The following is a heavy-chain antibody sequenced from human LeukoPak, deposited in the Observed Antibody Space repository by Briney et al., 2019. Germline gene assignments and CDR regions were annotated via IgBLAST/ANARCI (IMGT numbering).Heavy chain of an antibody. D-gene: IGHD1-26*01. CDR2: IYTTGST. V-gene: IGHV4-61*09. CDR3: ARVNLGAFGFEPLFDY. Sequence: SETLSLTCTVSGGSISSGSYYWSWLRQPAGKGLEWIGHIYTTGSTNYNPSLKSRVTISVDTSKNQFSLKLSSVTAADTAVYYCARVNLGAFGFEPLFDYWGQGTLVTVSS. CDR1: GGSISSGSYY. J-gene: IGHJ4*02.